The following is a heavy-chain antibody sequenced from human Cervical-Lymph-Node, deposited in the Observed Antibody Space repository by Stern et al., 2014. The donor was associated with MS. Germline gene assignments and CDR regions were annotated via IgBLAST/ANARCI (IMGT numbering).Heavy chain of an antibody. D-gene: IGHD3-16*01. V-gene: IGHV1-18*01. J-gene: IGHJ4*02. CDR3: ARGWGDTRH. Sequence: VQLVESGAEVKKPGASVNVSCKASGYTFSSFAITWVRQAPGQGLEWMGTITVYNGNTNYAQRVQDRVTMTTDTSTNTAYMEVRTLRSDDPAVYYWARGWGDTRHWGQGTLVTVSS. CDR2: ITVYNGNT. CDR1: GYTFSSFA.